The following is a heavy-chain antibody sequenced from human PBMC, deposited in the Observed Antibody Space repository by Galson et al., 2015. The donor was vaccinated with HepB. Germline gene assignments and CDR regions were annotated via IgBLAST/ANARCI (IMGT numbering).Heavy chain of an antibody. Sequence: SVKVSCKASGYRFISYGLTWVRQAPGQGFEWVGWISPHSGVTISGEKFQDRVAMTADTSTNTVFMELRSLTSDDTAVYFCARGSGSYNRPLYAFDIWGQGTMVIVSS. CDR2: ISPHSGVT. D-gene: IGHD1-26*01. CDR1: GYRFISYG. CDR3: ARGSGSYNRPLYAFDI. V-gene: IGHV1-18*01. J-gene: IGHJ3*02.